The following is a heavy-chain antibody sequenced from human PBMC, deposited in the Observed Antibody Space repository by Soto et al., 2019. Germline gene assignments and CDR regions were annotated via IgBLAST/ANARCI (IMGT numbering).Heavy chain of an antibody. CDR2: INHSGST. CDR1: GGSFSGYY. V-gene: IGHV4-34*01. J-gene: IGHJ4*02. D-gene: IGHD4-17*01. CDR3: ARKCAVTRCIDY. Sequence: LSLTCAVYGGSFSGYYWSWIRQPPGKGLEWIGEINHSGSTNYNPSLKSRVTISVDTSKNQFSLKLSSVTAADTAVYYCARKCAVTRCIDYWGQGTLVTVSS.